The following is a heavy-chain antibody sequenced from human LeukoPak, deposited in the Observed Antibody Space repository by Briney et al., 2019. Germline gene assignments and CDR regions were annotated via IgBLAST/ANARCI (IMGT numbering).Heavy chain of an antibody. J-gene: IGHJ4*02. CDR3: ARVAAGYSVNYFDY. Sequence: GSLRLSCAASEFAFSTYNMNWVRQAPGKGLEWVSYISTGSSTTYYADSVKGRFTISRDNVENSLYLQMNSLRDEDTAVYYCARVAAGYSVNYFDYWGQGTLVTVSS. V-gene: IGHV3-48*02. D-gene: IGHD4-23*01. CDR1: EFAFSTYN. CDR2: ISTGSSTT.